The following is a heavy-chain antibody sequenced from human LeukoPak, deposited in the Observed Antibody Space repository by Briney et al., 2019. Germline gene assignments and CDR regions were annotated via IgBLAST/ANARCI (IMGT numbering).Heavy chain of an antibody. CDR1: GFTFSSYS. CDR2: ISSSSSTI. D-gene: IGHD2-2*01. Sequence: PGRSLRLSCSASGFTFSSYSMNWVRQAPGKGLEWVSYISSSSSTIYYADSVKGRFTISRDNAKNSLYLQMNSLRDEDTAVYYCARDRYCSSTSCYDPYYFDYWGQGTLVTVSS. J-gene: IGHJ4*02. V-gene: IGHV3-48*02. CDR3: ARDRYCSSTSCYDPYYFDY.